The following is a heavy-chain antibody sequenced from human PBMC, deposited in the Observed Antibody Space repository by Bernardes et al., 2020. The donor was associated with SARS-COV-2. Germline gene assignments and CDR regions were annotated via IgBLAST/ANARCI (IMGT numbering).Heavy chain of an antibody. CDR2: IFSNDEK. CDR3: ARISPNYDYVWGSYRYIFFDY. V-gene: IGHV2-26*01. J-gene: IGHJ4*02. Sequence: SGPTLVKPTETLTLTCTVSGFSLSNARMGVSWIRQPPGKALEWLAHIFSNDEKSYSTSLKSRLTISKDTSKSQVVLTMTNMDPVDTATYYCARISPNYDYVWGSYRYIFFDYWGQGTLVTVSS. D-gene: IGHD3-16*02. CDR1: GFSLSNARMG.